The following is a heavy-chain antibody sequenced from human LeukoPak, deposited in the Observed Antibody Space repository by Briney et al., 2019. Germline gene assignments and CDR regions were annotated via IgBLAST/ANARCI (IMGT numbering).Heavy chain of an antibody. D-gene: IGHD2-2*01. Sequence: PSETLSLTCTVSGGSVSSGSYYWSWIRQPPGQGLEWIGYIYYSGSTNYNPSLKSRVTISVDTSKNQFSLKLSSVTAADTAVYYCARSEGVQQLLDAFDTWGQGTMVTVSS. CDR3: ARSEGVQQLLDAFDT. CDR2: IYYSGST. V-gene: IGHV4-61*01. J-gene: IGHJ3*02. CDR1: GGSVSSGSYY.